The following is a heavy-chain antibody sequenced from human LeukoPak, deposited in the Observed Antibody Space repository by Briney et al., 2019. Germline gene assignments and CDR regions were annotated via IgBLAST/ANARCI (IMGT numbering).Heavy chain of an antibody. CDR1: GGSISSYY. CDR2: IYYSGSI. CDR3: ARLDYSNYVQDY. D-gene: IGHD4-11*01. J-gene: IGHJ4*02. V-gene: IGHV4-59*01. Sequence: SETLSLTCTVSGGSISSYYWSWIRQPPGKGLEWIGNIYYSGSINYNPSLKGRVTISVDTSKNQFSLKLSSVTAADTAVYYCARLDYSNYVQDYWGQGTLVTVSS.